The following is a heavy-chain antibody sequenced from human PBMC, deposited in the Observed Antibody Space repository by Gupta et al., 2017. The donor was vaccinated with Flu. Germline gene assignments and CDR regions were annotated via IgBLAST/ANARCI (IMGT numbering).Heavy chain of an antibody. J-gene: IGHJ5*02. Sequence: RQSAGKGLEWIGRIYNTGTTHYNPSLRTRVSMSADTSKNQLSLKLSSVTAADTAVYYCARWFDSSAYNWLDPWGQGILVTVSS. V-gene: IGHV4-4*07. D-gene: IGHD3-22*01. CDR2: IYNTGTT. CDR3: ARWFDSSAYNWLDP.